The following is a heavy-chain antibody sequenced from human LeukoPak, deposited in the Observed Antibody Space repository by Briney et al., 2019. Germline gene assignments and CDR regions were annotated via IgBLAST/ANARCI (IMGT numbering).Heavy chain of an antibody. CDR2: INHSGST. Sequence: SETLSLTCTVSGGSISSSSYYWGWIRQPPGKGLEWIGEINHSGSTNYNPSLKSRVTISVDTSKNQFSLKLSSVTAADTAVYYCARGHPPPLSWRYYYYGMDVWGQGTTVTVSS. V-gene: IGHV4-39*07. CDR3: ARGHPPPLSWRYYYYGMDV. J-gene: IGHJ6*02. D-gene: IGHD5-12*01. CDR1: GGSISSSSYY.